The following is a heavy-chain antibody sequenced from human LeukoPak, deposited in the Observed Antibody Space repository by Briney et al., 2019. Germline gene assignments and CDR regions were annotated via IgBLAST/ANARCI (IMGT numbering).Heavy chain of an antibody. Sequence: SVKVSCKASGGTFSSYAISWVRQAPGQGLEWMGGIIPIFGTANYAQKFQGRVTITADKSTSTAYMELSSLRSEDTAVYYCARAHYGSGSYYYYYYGMDVWGKGTTVTVSS. D-gene: IGHD3-10*01. V-gene: IGHV1-69*06. CDR2: IIPIFGTA. J-gene: IGHJ6*04. CDR3: ARAHYGSGSYYYYYYGMDV. CDR1: GGTFSSYA.